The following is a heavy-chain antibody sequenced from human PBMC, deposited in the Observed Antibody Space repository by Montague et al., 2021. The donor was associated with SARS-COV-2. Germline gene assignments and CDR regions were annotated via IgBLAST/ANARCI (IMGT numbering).Heavy chain of an antibody. D-gene: IGHD3-9*01. J-gene: IGHJ6*02. CDR3: ARRTYDILTGYDYGMDV. Sequence: PALVKPTQTLTLTCTFYGFSLSTSGMCVSWIRQPPGKALEWLARIDWDDDKYYSTSLKTRLTISKDTSKNQVVLTMTNMDPVDTATYYCARRTYDILTGYDYGMDVWGQGTTVTGSS. CDR2: IDWDDDK. CDR1: GFSLSTSGMC. V-gene: IGHV2-70*11.